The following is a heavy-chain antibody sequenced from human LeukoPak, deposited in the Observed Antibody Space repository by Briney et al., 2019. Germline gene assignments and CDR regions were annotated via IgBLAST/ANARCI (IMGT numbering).Heavy chain of an antibody. V-gene: IGHV3-74*01. J-gene: IGHJ6*03. CDR3: AFGTGREGYMDV. Sequence: GGSLRLSCAASGFTFSSYWMHWVRQAPGEGLVWVSFINSDGSSTGYADSVRGRFTVSRDNAKNTLYLHMNSLRVEDTAVHYCAFGTGREGYMDVWGKGTTVTVSS. CDR2: INSDGSST. CDR1: GFTFSSYW. D-gene: IGHD3-10*01.